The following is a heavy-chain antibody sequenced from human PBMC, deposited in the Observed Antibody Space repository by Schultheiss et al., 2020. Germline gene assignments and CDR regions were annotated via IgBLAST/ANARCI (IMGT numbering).Heavy chain of an antibody. CDR3: ARTIVDTDAFDI. V-gene: IGHV1-2*04. D-gene: IGHD5-18*01. CDR1: GYTFTGNY. Sequence: ASVKVSCEASGYTFTGNYMHWVRQAPGQGLEWMGWINPNSGGTNYAQKFQGWVTMTRDTSISTAYMELSRLRSDDTAVYYCARTIVDTDAFDIWGQGTTVTVAS. J-gene: IGHJ3*02. CDR2: INPNSGGT.